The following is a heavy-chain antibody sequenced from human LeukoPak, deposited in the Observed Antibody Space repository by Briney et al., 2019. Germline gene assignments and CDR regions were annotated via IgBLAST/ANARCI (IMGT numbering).Heavy chain of an antibody. CDR2: MNGDGSST. CDR3: AKDKVPDGRWQFDY. V-gene: IGHV3-74*01. D-gene: IGHD5-24*01. CDR1: GFTFSSSW. J-gene: IGHJ4*02. Sequence: GGSLRLSCAASGFTFSSSWMHWVRQAPGKGLVWVSRMNGDGSSTNYADSVKGRFTISRDNSKSTLYLQMNSLRAEDTAVYYCAKDKVPDGRWQFDYWGRGTLVTVSS.